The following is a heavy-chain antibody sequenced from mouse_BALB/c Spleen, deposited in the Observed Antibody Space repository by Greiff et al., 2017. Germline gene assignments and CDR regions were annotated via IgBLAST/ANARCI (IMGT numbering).Heavy chain of an antibody. CDR3: AREGAYYGSPHY. CDR1: GFNIKDTY. V-gene: IGHV14-3*02. D-gene: IGHD1-1*01. Sequence: EVKLQESGAELVKPGASVKLSCTASGFNIKDTYMHWVKQRPEQGLEWIGRIDPANGNTKYDPKFQGKATITADTSSNTAYLQLSSLTSEDTAVYYCAREGAYYGSPHYWGQGTSVTVSS. J-gene: IGHJ4*01. CDR2: IDPANGNT.